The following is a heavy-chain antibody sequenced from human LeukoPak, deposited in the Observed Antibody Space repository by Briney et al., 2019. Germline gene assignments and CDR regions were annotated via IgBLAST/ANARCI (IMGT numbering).Heavy chain of an antibody. Sequence: PGGSLRLSCAVSGFTFSSCSMNWVRQAPGKGLEWVSYISSSSSTIYYADSVKGRFTISRDNAKNSLYLQMNSLRAEDTAVYYCARQSIAGTDYWGQGTLVTVSS. J-gene: IGHJ4*02. CDR1: GFTFSSCS. V-gene: IGHV3-48*04. D-gene: IGHD6-6*01. CDR2: ISSSSSTI. CDR3: ARQSIAGTDY.